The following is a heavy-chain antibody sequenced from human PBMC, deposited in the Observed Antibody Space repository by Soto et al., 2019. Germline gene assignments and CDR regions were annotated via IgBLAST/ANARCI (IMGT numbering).Heavy chain of an antibody. CDR3: AKDDVTIFGGLTPKYYLDY. D-gene: IGHD3-3*01. CDR1: GFTFSSYA. CDR2: ISGSAGST. V-gene: IGHV3-23*01. Sequence: PGGSLRLSCAASGFTFSSYAMNWVRQAPGKGLEWVSVISGSAGSTYYADSVKGRFTISRDNSKSTLYLQMNSLRAEDTAVYYCAKDDVTIFGGLTPKYYLDYWGQGTLVTVSS. J-gene: IGHJ4*02.